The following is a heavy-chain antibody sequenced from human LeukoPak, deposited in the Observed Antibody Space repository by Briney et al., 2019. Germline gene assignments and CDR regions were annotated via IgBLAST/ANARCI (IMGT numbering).Heavy chain of an antibody. CDR1: GYTFTTYF. CDR2: INPSGGAT. CDR3: ARGAEYYDNSGYSKGVDY. J-gene: IGHJ4*02. Sequence: ASVKVSCKASGYTFTTYFMHWVRQAPGQGLEWMGMINPSGGATTYTQKFQGRVTMTRDTSTSTVYMELSSLRSEDTAVYYCARGAEYYDNSGYSKGVDYWGQGTLVTVS. V-gene: IGHV1-46*01. D-gene: IGHD3-22*01.